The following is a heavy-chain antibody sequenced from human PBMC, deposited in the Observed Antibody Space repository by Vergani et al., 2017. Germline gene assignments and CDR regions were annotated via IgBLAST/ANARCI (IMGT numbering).Heavy chain of an antibody. CDR1: GFTVSSNY. Sequence: VELVESGGGVVRPGGSLRLSCAASGFTVSSNYMSWVRQAPGKGLEWVSVIYSGGSTYYADSVKGRFTISRDISKNTLYLEMNSLSAEDTALYHCVKDHPVFDEWGRGTLVSVS. CDR3: VKDHPVFDE. CDR2: IYSGGST. V-gene: IGHV3-66*02. J-gene: IGHJ4*02.